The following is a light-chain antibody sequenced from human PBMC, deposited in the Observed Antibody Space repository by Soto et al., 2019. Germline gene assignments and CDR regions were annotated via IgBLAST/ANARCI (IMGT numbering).Light chain of an antibody. CDR2: RSD. J-gene: IGLJ2*01. V-gene: IGLV1-47*01. Sequence: QSVLTQPPSASGTPGKRVTISCSGSSSNIGSNHVYWYQQFPGTAPKLLMYRSDQRPSGVPDRFSGSKSGTSASLAISGLRSDDEADYYCSARDDSLSGVVFGGGTKLTVL. CDR3: SARDDSLSGVV. CDR1: SSNIGSNH.